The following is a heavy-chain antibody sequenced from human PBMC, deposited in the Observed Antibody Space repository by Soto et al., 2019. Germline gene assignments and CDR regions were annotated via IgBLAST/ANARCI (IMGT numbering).Heavy chain of an antibody. CDR2: IIPIFGTA. V-gene: IGHV1-69*01. D-gene: IGHD2-15*01. Sequence: GTAVEGPCTASGGTFSVYAISWVRPDKNKGLEWMGGIIPIFGTANYAQKFQGRVTITADESTSTAYMELSSLRSEATAVYYCARGPYSPNRYCCGGSCYSVYYCNYGMDGWVQGTTVIVSS. J-gene: IGHJ6*02. CDR1: GGTFSVYA. CDR3: ARGPYSPNRYCCGGSCYSVYYCNYGMDG.